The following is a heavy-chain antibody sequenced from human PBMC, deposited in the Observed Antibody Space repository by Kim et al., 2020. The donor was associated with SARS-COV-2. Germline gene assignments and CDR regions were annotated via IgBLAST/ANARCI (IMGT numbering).Heavy chain of an antibody. CDR3: ARLFKEYSGYPFYFDS. J-gene: IGHJ4*02. Sequence: SVKGRFTISRENVKNSLYLQMNSLTAGDTAVYYCARLFKEYSGYPFYFDSWGQGALVTVSS. V-gene: IGHV3-13*01. D-gene: IGHD5-12*01.